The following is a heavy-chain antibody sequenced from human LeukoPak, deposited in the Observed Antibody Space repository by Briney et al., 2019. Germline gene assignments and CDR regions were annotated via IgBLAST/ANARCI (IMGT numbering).Heavy chain of an antibody. CDR2: IYSGGST. Sequence: PGGSLRLSCAASGFTVSSNYMSWVRQAPGKGLEWVSVIYSGGSTYYADSVKGRLTISRDNSKNTLYLQMNSLRAADTAVYYCARARSPAVNDAFDIWGQGTMVTVSS. J-gene: IGHJ3*02. CDR1: GFTVSSNY. D-gene: IGHD3-16*01. V-gene: IGHV3-66*01. CDR3: ARARSPAVNDAFDI.